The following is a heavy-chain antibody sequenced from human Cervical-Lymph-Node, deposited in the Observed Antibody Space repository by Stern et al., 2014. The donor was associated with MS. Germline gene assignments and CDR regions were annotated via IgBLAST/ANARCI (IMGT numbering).Heavy chain of an antibody. CDR2: ITSSSTYT. CDR3: ARIPRGYSYDQYYFDY. J-gene: IGHJ4*02. CDR1: GFTFSNHY. V-gene: IGHV3-11*06. D-gene: IGHD5-18*01. Sequence: VQLVESGGGLVKPGGSLRLSCAASGFTFSNHYMSWIRQAPGKGLDWVSYITSSSTYTNYADSVKGRFTISRDNDKNSMYLQMNSLRVEDTAVYYCARIPRGYSYDQYYFDYWGQGTLVTVSS.